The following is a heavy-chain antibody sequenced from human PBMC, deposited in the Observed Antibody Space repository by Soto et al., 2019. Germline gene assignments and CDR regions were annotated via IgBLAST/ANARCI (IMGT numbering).Heavy chain of an antibody. CDR1: GGSFSGYY. CDR2: INHSGST. J-gene: IGHJ5*02. CDR3: ARGRRRLAVAGTGVWFDP. Sequence: QVQLQQWGAGLLKPSETLSLTCAVCGGSFSGYYWSWIRQPPGKGLEWIGEINHSGSTNYNPSLKSRVTISVDTSKNQFSLKLSSVTAADTAVYYCARGRRRLAVAGTGVWFDPWGQGTLVTVSS. D-gene: IGHD6-19*01. V-gene: IGHV4-34*01.